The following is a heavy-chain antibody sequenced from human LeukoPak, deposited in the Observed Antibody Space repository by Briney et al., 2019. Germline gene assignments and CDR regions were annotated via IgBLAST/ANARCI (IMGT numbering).Heavy chain of an antibody. D-gene: IGHD3-16*01. CDR3: ARRGICDLQIGNWFDP. CDR1: GDSITTNSYW. J-gene: IGHJ5*02. V-gene: IGHV4-39*01. Sequence: PSETLSLTCAISGDSITTNSYWWGWIRPSPGQGLEWIGSIYSSGNSYYNPSLKTRATISPDTSKNQYSLRLTSVTAADTAIYYCARRGICDLQIGNWFDPWGQGILVIVSS. CDR2: IYSSGNS.